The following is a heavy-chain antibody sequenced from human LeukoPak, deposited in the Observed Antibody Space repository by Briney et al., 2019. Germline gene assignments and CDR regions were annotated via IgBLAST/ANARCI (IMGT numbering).Heavy chain of an antibody. Sequence: GGSVKSSNHYGGWIRQPPGKGLEWIGSIFYSGSTYYNPSLKSRVTISVDTSNNQFSLKLSSVTAADTAVYYCARSDGYGLVGIWGQGTMVTVSS. V-gene: IGHV4-39*07. CDR1: GGSVKSSNHY. CDR2: IFYSGST. CDR3: ARSDGYGLVGI. D-gene: IGHD3-10*01. J-gene: IGHJ3*02.